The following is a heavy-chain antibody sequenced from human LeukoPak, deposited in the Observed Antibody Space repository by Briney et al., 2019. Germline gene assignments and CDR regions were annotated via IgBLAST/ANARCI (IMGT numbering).Heavy chain of an antibody. CDR3: ARDFNVGYDFDY. J-gene: IGHJ4*02. CDR1: GFRFSGYS. CDR2: ISTTSSAT. Sequence: GVSLRLSCAASGFRFSGYSMNWVRQAPGKGLEWVSYISTTSSATYYAASVKGRFTISRDNAKNSLYLQMNSLRAEDTAVYYYARDFNVGYDFDYWGQGTLVTVSS. D-gene: IGHD1-1*01. V-gene: IGHV3-48*01.